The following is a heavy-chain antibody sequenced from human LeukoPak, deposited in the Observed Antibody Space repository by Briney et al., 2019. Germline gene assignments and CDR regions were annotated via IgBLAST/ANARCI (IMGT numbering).Heavy chain of an antibody. CDR1: GGTFSSYA. V-gene: IGHV1-69*06. CDR2: IIPIFGTA. Sequence: SVKVSCKASGGTFSSYAISWVRQAPGQGLEWMERIIPIFGTANYAQKFQGRVTITADKSTSTAYMELSSLRSEDTAVYYCASSTPGIAVAGTLFDYWGQGTLVTVSS. CDR3: ASSTPGIAVAGTLFDY. D-gene: IGHD6-19*01. J-gene: IGHJ4*02.